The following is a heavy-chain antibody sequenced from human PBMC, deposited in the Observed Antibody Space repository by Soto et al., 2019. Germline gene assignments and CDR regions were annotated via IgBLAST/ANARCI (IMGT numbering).Heavy chain of an antibody. D-gene: IGHD6-13*01. CDR3: ARVNKSAAGTGPMVY. CDR2: IYYSGST. Sequence: SLTCTVSGGSISSYYWSWIRQPPGKGLEWIGYIYYSGSTNYNPSLKSRVTISVDTSKNQFSLKLSSVTAADTAVYYCARVNKSAAGTGPMVYWGQGTLVTVSS. V-gene: IGHV4-59*01. J-gene: IGHJ4*02. CDR1: GGSISSYY.